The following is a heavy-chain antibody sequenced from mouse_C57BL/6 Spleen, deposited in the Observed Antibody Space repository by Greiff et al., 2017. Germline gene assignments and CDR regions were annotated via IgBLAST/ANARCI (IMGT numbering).Heavy chain of an antibody. CDR1: GYSITSGYY. Sequence: EVQVVESGPGLVKPSQSLSLTCSVTGYSITSGYYWNWIRQFPGNKLEWMGYISYDGSNNYNPSLKNRISITRDTSKNQFFLKLNSVTTEDTATYYCARDRYGSSFFAYWGQGTLVTVSA. CDR2: ISYDGSN. J-gene: IGHJ3*01. CDR3: ARDRYGSSFFAY. V-gene: IGHV3-6*01. D-gene: IGHD1-1*01.